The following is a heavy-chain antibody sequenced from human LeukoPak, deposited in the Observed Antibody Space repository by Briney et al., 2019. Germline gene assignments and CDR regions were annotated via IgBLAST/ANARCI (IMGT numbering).Heavy chain of an antibody. V-gene: IGHV3-30*18. D-gene: IGHD2-2*01. CDR3: AKTTIGYCSSTSCYYSPLDY. J-gene: IGHJ4*02. CDR2: ISYDGSNK. Sequence: PGRSLRLPCAASGFTFSSYGMHWVRQAPGKGLEWVAVISYDGSNKYYADSVKGRFTISRDNSKNTLYLQMNSLRAEDTAVYYCAKTTIGYCSSTSCYYSPLDYWGQGTLVTVSS. CDR1: GFTFSSYG.